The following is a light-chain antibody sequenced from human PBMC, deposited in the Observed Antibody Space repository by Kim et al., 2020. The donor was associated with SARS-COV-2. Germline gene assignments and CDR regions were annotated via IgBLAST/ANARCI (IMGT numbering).Light chain of an antibody. J-gene: IGKJ4*01. CDR1: QTINSW. V-gene: IGKV1-5*03. CDR2: AAS. Sequence: ASVGDRATIPCRASQTINSWLAWYQQKPGKAPKLLIYAASTVQNGVPSRFSGSKSGTEFTLTISSLQADDFATYYCQHYSDYPLTFGGGTKVDIK. CDR3: QHYSDYPLT.